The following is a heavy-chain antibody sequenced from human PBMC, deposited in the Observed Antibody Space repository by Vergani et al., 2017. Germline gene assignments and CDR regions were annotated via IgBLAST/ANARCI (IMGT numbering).Heavy chain of an antibody. D-gene: IGHD3-10*01. CDR2: IYTRGST. J-gene: IGHJ5*02. CDR3: ARAPRGWFDP. Sequence: QVQLQESGPGLVKPSQTLSLTCTVSGGSISSGSYYWRWIRQPAGKGLEWIGRIYTRGSTNYNPSLQSRVTISVDTSKNQFSLKLSSVTAADTDVYYCARAPRGWFDPWGQGTLVTVSA. V-gene: IGHV4-61*02. CDR1: GGSISSGSYY.